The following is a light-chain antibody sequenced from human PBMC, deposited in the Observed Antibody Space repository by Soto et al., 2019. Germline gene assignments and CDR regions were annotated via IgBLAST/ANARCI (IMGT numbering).Light chain of an antibody. CDR1: QSVSSY. CDR2: GAS. CDR3: QQYGSSSWT. J-gene: IGKJ1*01. Sequence: EIVLTQSPATLSLSPWERATLSCRASQSVSSYLAWFQQKPGQAPRLLIYGASIRATGIPDRFSGSGSGTEFTLTVSRLEPEDFAVYYCQQYGSSSWTFGQGTKVDI. V-gene: IGKV3-20*01.